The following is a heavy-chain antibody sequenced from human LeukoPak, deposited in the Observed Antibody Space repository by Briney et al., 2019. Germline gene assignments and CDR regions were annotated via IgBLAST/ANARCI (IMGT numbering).Heavy chain of an antibody. Sequence: GASVTVSCKASGYTFTSYDINWVRQATGQGLEWMGWMNPNSGNTGYAQKFQGRVTMTRNTSISTAYMELSGLRSEDTAVYYCAREGGSSSGYYYYGMDVWGQGTTVTVSS. J-gene: IGHJ6*02. D-gene: IGHD6-6*01. V-gene: IGHV1-8*01. CDR1: GYTFTSYD. CDR3: AREGGSSSGYYYYGMDV. CDR2: MNPNSGNT.